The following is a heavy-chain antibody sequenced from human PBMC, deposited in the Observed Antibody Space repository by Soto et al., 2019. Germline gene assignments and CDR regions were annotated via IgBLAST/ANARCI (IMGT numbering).Heavy chain of an antibody. J-gene: IGHJ4*02. CDR1: ADSFSSYG. CDR2: IIPIFGTT. CDR3: ARVFPDGWVEPGVVRGYLDT. V-gene: IGHV1-69*01. D-gene: IGHD3-10*01. Sequence: QVQLVQSGAEVKEPGSAVKVSCKAPADSFSSYGIXWVRQAPGQGLEWMGGIIPIFGTTNYAEKFQGRVTITADESTNTAYMELSSLRSEDTALYYCARVFPDGWVEPGVVRGYLDTWGRGTLVTVSS.